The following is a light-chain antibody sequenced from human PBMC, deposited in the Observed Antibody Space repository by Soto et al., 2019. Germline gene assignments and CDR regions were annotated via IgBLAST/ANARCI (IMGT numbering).Light chain of an antibody. CDR2: GAS. V-gene: IGKV3-20*01. Sequence: VFTPSATSLSLFPGEKATFSCRTSQSVSSSYLAWYQQKPGQAPRLLIYGASSRATGIPDRFSGSGSGTDFTLTISRLEPEDFAVYYCQQDGSSPTTFGQGTNVDI. CDR1: QSVSSSY. CDR3: QQDGSSPTT. J-gene: IGKJ1*01.